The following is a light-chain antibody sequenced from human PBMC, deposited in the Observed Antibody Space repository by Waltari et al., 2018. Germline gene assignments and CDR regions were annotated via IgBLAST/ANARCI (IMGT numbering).Light chain of an antibody. Sequence: QLVLTQPPSASASLAASVNPPCTRTNGHTSTAIPCLTQQPEKGPRYLMKANSDGSHSKGDKIPDRFSGSSSGTEHYLTISSLQSEDEADYYCQTGGHGTWVFGGGTKPTVL. CDR2: ANSDGSH. CDR1: NGHTSTA. J-gene: IGLJ3*02. V-gene: IGLV4-69*01. CDR3: QTGGHGTWV.